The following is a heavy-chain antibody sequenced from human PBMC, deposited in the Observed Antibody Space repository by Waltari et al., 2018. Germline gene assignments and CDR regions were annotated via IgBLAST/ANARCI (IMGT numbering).Heavy chain of an antibody. Sequence: QVQLVQSGAEVKKPGSSVKVSCKASGGTFSSYAISWVRQAPGQGLAWMGGIIPIFGTANYAENFQGRGTITADKSTSTADMELSSLRSEDTAVYYCARGHQNPYLVYAFDILGQGTMVTVSS. J-gene: IGHJ3*02. CDR2: IIPIFGTA. V-gene: IGHV1-69*14. CDR3: ARGHQNPYLVYAFDI. CDR1: GGTFSSYA.